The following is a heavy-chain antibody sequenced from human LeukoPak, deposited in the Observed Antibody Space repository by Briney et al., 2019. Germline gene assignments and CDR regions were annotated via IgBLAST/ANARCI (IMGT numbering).Heavy chain of an antibody. CDR3: AGGRQWEPFFDY. Sequence: SETLSLTCAVYGGSFSGYYWSWIRQPPGKGLEWIGEINHSGSTNYNPSLKSRVTISVDTSKNQFSLKLSSVTAADTAVYYCAGGRQWEPFFDYWGQGTLVTVSS. D-gene: IGHD1-26*01. CDR1: GGSFSGYY. J-gene: IGHJ4*02. CDR2: INHSGST. V-gene: IGHV4-34*01.